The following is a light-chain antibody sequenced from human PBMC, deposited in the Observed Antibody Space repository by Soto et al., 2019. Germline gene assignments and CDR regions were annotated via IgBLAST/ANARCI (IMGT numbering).Light chain of an antibody. CDR1: SSNIGGNS. CDR3: GSWDSSLSAYV. CDR2: DDN. J-gene: IGLJ1*01. Sequence: QSVLTQPPSVSADPGQKVTISCSGSSSNIGGNSVSWYQQLPGTAPKLLIYDDNKRPSGIPDRFSGSKSGTSATLGITEFQTGDEADYYCGSWDSSLSAYVFGTGTKVTVL. V-gene: IGLV1-51*01.